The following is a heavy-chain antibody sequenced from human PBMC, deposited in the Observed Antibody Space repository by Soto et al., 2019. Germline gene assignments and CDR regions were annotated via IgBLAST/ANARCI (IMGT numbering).Heavy chain of an antibody. V-gene: IGHV4-31*03. CDR3: AMGQYGGNLDY. Sequence: SETLSLTCTVSGGSISSGGYYWSWIRQHPGKGLECIGYIYYSGSTYYNPSLKSRVTISVDTSKNQFSLKLSSVTAADTAVYYCAMGQYGGNLDYWGQGTLGTVSS. J-gene: IGHJ4*02. D-gene: IGHD2-15*01. CDR1: GGSISSGGYY. CDR2: IYYSGST.